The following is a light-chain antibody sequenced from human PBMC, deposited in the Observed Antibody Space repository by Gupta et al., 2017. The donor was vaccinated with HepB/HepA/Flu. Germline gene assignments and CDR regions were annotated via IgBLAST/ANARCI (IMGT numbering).Light chain of an antibody. CDR3: QQRQDWPPLT. CDR2: DAS. Sequence: EVVLTQSPATLSLSPGETATIPFRASHRVRIFLAWYKQKPGQAPRLLIYDASKRDTGVPARFSGSGYGRDFTLTSSSREPEDFAVYYCQQRQDWPPLTFGQGTPVEIK. J-gene: IGKJ5*01. CDR1: HRVRIF. V-gene: IGKV3-11*02.